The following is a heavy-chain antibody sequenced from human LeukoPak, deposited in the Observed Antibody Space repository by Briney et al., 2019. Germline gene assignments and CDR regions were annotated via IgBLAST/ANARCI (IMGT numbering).Heavy chain of an antibody. J-gene: IGHJ4*02. CDR3: ARESGGVAASYYFDY. D-gene: IGHD2-15*01. Sequence: NSSETLSLTCTVSGGSISSYYWTWIRQPPGKGLEWIGYISHTGGTYYNSSLLSRVTISLDKSKNQFFLTLGSVTAADTAVYYCARESGGVAASYYFDYWGQGTLVTVSS. CDR2: ISHTGGT. CDR1: GGSISSYY. V-gene: IGHV4-59*12.